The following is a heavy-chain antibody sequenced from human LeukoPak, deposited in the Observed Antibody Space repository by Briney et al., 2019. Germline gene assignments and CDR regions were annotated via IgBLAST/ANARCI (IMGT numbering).Heavy chain of an antibody. CDR1: GFTFTSSA. V-gene: IGHV1-58*02. CDR2: IVVGSGNT. D-gene: IGHD5-18*01. J-gene: IGHJ4*02. Sequence: GTSVKVSCKASGFTFTSSAMQWVRQARGQRLEWIGWIVVGSGNTNYAQKFQERVTITRDMSTSTAYMELSSLRSDDTAVYHCARVWSGYSYGYVDYWGQGTLVTVSS. CDR3: ARVWSGYSYGYVDY.